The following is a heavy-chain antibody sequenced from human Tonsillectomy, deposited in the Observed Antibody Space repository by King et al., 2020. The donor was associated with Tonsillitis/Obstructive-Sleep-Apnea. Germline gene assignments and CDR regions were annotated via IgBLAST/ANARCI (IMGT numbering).Heavy chain of an antibody. CDR1: GESFSGHY. CDR2: INHSGSA. CDR3: ARVRDYYGTGRYGIDP. J-gene: IGHJ5*02. V-gene: IGHV4-34*01. D-gene: IGHD3-10*01. Sequence: VQLQQWGAGLLKPSETLSLTCAVYGESFSGHYWAWIRQPPGKGLECIGEINHSGSANYNPSLKSRVTISVDTSRKKFSLKLDSVTAADTAVYYCARVRDYYGTGRYGIDPWGQGTVVTVSS.